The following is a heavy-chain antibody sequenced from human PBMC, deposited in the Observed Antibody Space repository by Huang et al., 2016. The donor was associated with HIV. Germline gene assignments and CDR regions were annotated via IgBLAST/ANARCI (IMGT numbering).Heavy chain of an antibody. D-gene: IGHD5-18*01. CDR2: ISNDGSNN. V-gene: IGHV3-30-3*01. CDR1: GFPFNNHA. Sequence: QVQLVESGGGVVQPGRSLRLSCAASGFPFNNHAMHWVRQAPGKGRDGVEVISNDGSNNYYADSVKGRFTISRDSSKSTLFLHMTSLRTEDTAVYYCARAKDTWDAYDIWGQGTMVSVSS. CDR3: ARAKDTWDAYDI. J-gene: IGHJ3*02.